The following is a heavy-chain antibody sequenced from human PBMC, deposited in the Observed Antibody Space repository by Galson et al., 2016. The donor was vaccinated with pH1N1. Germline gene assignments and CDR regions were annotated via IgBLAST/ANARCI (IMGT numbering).Heavy chain of an antibody. V-gene: IGHV3-7*01. D-gene: IGHD3-16*02. J-gene: IGHJ4*02. CDR2: IKEDGSET. CDR1: RFPFSSYW. CDR3: ARAIGSRSAY. Sequence: SLRLSCAASRFPFSSYWMHWVRQVPGKGLEWVANIKEDGSETYYVDSVRGRFTISRDNAKNSLYLQMNSLRDEDTALYYCARAIGSRSAYWGQGTLVTVSS.